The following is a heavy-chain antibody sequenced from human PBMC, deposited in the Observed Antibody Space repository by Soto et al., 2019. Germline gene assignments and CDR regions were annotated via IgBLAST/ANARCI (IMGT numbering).Heavy chain of an antibody. CDR1: GGTFSSYA. J-gene: IGHJ3*02. D-gene: IGHD1-26*01. Sequence: SCKASGGTFSSYAISWIRQAPGKGLEWVALISYDGTNKYYADSVRGRFTISRDNSKNTLYLEMNTLRVEDTAVYYCAKVLPATGIEGGGDAFDIWGQGTMVTVSS. CDR2: ISYDGTNK. CDR3: AKVLPATGIEGGGDAFDI. V-gene: IGHV3-30*04.